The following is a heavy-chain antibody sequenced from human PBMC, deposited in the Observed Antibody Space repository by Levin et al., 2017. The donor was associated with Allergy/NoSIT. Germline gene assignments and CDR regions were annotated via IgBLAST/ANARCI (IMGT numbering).Heavy chain of an antibody. V-gene: IGHV3-23*01. Sequence: PGGSLRLSCAASGFTFSSYAMSWVRQAPGKGLEWVSAISGSGGSTYYADSVKGRFTISRDNSKNTLYLQMNSLRAEDTAVYYCAKDRGSGLHLGELSFLGSVGAFDSWGQGTMVTVSS. J-gene: IGHJ3*02. CDR1: GFTFSSYA. CDR2: ISGSGGST. CDR3: AKDRGSGLHLGELSFLGSVGAFDS. D-gene: IGHD3-16*02.